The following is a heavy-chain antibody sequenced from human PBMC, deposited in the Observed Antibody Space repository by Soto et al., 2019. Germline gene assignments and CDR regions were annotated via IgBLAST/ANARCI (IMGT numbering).Heavy chain of an antibody. V-gene: IGHV4-59*01. D-gene: IGHD3-22*01. CDR3: ARARYYDSSGYYDY. CDR2: IYYSGST. Sequence: SETLSLTCTVSGGSISSYYWSWIRQPPGKGLEWIGYIYYSGSTNYNPSLKSRVTISVDTSKNQFSLKLSSVTAADTAVYYCARARYYDSSGYYDYRGQGTLVTVSS. CDR1: GGSISSYY. J-gene: IGHJ4*02.